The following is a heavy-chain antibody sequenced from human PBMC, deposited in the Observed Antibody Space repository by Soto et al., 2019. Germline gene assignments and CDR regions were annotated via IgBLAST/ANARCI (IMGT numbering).Heavy chain of an antibody. Sequence: GGSLRLSCSISGFIIRNYAMHWVRQAPGMGLEYPAVSHGGDGQTTNYFADSVKGRFTVTRDNSKSMLFLQMTSLKTEDTAVYYCVRDNYGMDVWGQGTTVTVSS. J-gene: IGHJ6*02. CDR3: VRDNYGMDV. V-gene: IGHV3-64D*06. CDR1: GFIIRNYA. CDR2: GGDGQTT.